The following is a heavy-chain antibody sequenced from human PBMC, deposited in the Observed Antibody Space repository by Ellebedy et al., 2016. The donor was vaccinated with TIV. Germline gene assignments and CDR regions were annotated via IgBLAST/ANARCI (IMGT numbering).Heavy chain of an antibody. CDR3: ARGPPFRVRSSWFYNWFDP. V-gene: IGHV6-1*01. CDR2: TYYRSKWYN. D-gene: IGHD6-13*01. Sequence: QTLSLTCAISGDSVPSNSPAWNWISQSPSRGLEWLGRTYYRSKWYNDYAVSVQIRITLNPDTSKNQLSMQLNSVTPEDTAVYYCARGPPFRVRSSWFYNWFDPWGQGTLVTVSS. J-gene: IGHJ5*02. CDR1: GDSVPSNSPA.